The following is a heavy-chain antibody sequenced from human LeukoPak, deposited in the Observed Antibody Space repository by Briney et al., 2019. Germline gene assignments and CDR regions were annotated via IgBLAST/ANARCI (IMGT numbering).Heavy chain of an antibody. Sequence: PETLSLTCTVSGGSISGYYWSWIRQPPGKGLEWIGSIYYSGSTYYNPSLKSRVTISVDTSKNQFSLKLSSVTAADTAVYYCARDRFGYYDSHYYFDYWGQGTLVTVSS. CDR2: IYYSGST. CDR1: GGSISGYY. V-gene: IGHV4-59*05. D-gene: IGHD3-22*01. J-gene: IGHJ4*02. CDR3: ARDRFGYYDSHYYFDY.